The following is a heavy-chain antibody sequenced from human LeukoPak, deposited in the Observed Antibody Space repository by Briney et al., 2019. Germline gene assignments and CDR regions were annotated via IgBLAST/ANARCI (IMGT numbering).Heavy chain of an antibody. J-gene: IGHJ6*03. D-gene: IGHD3-22*01. Sequence: GGSLRLSCAASGFTFSSYWMHWVRQAPGKGLEWVANIKQDGSEKYYVDSVKGRFTIARDNAKNSLYLQMNSLRAEDTAVYYCARLRGDSSGYPYYYYYYYMDVWGKGTTVTISS. V-gene: IGHV3-7*01. CDR2: IKQDGSEK. CDR3: ARLRGDSSGYPYYYYYYYMDV. CDR1: GFTFSSYW.